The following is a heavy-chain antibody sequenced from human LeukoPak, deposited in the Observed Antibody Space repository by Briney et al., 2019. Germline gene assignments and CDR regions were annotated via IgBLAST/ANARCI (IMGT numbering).Heavy chain of an antibody. CDR3: ARGRNGSGHDSRGGPWSVAPPQMDV. J-gene: IGHJ6*04. D-gene: IGHD3-10*01. CDR2: VDHTGIT. V-gene: IGHV4-59*01. CDR1: ADSITMYY. Sequence: SETLSLTCSVSADSITMYYWTWLRQPPGKGLEWIGYVDHTGITNFSPSLNGRVSISRDTTKNLFSLRVRSVTAADTAVYFCARGRNGSGHDSRGGPWSVAPPQMDVWGKGTTVTISS.